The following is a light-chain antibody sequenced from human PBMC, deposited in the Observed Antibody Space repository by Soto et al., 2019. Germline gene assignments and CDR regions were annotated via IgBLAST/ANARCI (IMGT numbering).Light chain of an antibody. CDR1: QSVSSSY. J-gene: IGKJ4*02. V-gene: IGKV3-20*01. CDR2: GAS. CDR3: QQYCSSPFT. Sequence: EIVLTQSPGTLSLSPGERATLSCRASQSVSSSYLAWYQQKPGKAPRLLIYGASSMATGIPDRFSGSGSGTDFTLTISRLEPEDFAVYYCQQYCSSPFTFGGGTKVEIK.